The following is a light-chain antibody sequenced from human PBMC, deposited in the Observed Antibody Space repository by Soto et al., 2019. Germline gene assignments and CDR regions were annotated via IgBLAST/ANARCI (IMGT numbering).Light chain of an antibody. CDR1: QSISSW. V-gene: IGKV1-5*03. CDR2: KAS. CDR3: QQYNSYST. J-gene: IGKJ1*01. Sequence: DIQMTQSPSPLSASLGDKVTNTCRASQSISSWLAWYQQKPGKAPKLLIYKASSLESGVPSRFSGSGSGTEFTLTISSLQPDDFATYYCQQYNSYSTFGQGTKVDIK.